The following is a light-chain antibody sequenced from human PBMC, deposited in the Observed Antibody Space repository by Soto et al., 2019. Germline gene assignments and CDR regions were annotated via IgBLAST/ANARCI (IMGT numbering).Light chain of an antibody. Sequence: ERATLSCSASQSVSSSYLAWYQQKPGQAPRLLIYDASNRATGIPARFSGSGSGTDFTLTISSLEAEDFAVYYCQQRSNWPPITFGQGTRLEIK. CDR3: QQRSNWPPIT. CDR1: QSVSSSY. J-gene: IGKJ5*01. CDR2: DAS. V-gene: IGKV3-11*01.